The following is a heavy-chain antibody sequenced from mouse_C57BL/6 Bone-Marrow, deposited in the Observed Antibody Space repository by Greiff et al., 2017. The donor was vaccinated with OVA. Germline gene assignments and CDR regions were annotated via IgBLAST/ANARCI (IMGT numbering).Heavy chain of an antibody. CDR3: ARFSVYAMDY. V-gene: IGHV1-42*01. CDR1: GYSFTGYY. CDR2: INPSTGGT. Sequence: VQLKESGPELVKPGASVKISCKASGYSFTGYYMNWVKQSPEKSLEWIGEINPSTGGTTYNQKFKAKATLTVDKSSSTAYMQLKSLTSEDSAVYYCARFSVYAMDYWGQGTSVTVSS. J-gene: IGHJ4*01.